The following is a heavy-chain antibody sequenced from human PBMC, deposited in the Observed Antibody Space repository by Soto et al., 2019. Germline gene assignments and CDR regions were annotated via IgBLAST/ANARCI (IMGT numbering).Heavy chain of an antibody. Sequence: QVQLVESGGGVVQPGRSLRLSCAASGFTFSTYGMHWVRQAPGKGLEWVAIIWFDGSNKYYAEPVKGRFTIARDNSKSTLSLEMNSLRGDDTAVYYCARSFLGARPFIYYYGMDVWGQGTSVTVSS. J-gene: IGHJ6*02. V-gene: IGHV3-33*01. CDR1: GFTFSTYG. CDR3: ARSFLGARPFIYYYGMDV. CDR2: IWFDGSNK. D-gene: IGHD3-3*02.